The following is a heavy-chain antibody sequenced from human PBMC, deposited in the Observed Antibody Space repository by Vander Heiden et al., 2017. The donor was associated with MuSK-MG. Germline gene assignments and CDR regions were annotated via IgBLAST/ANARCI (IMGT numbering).Heavy chain of an antibody. J-gene: IGHJ4*02. D-gene: IGHD1-26*01. CDR3: ARRISGSYSQFDY. CDR1: GGSITNHY. CDR2: IYYTGST. V-gene: IGHV4-59*11. Sequence: QVQLQASGPGLVTPSATLSLTCSVSGGSITNHYWGWIRQPPGKGLEWIGYIYYTGSTNYNPSLKSRVAISVDTSKNQFSLKLSSVTAADTAVYYCARRISGSYSQFDYWGRGTLVTVSS.